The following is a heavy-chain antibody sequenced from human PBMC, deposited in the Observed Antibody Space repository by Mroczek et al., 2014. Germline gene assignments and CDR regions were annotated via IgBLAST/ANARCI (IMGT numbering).Heavy chain of an antibody. D-gene: IGHD3-22*01. V-gene: IGHV4-59*01. J-gene: IGHJ3*02. CDR1: GGSISSYY. CDR2: IYYSGST. CDR3: ATLGNYYDSSGSHAFDI. Sequence: QVQLQESGPGLVKPSETLSLTCTVSGGSISSYYWSWIRQPPGKGLEWIGYIYYSGSTNYNPSLKSRVTISVDTSKNQFSLKLSSVTAADTAVYYCATLGNYYDSSGSHAFDIWGQGTMVTVSS.